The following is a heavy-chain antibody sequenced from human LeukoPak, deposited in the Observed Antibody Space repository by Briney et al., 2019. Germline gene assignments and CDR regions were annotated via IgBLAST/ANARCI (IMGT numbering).Heavy chain of an antibody. D-gene: IGHD6-13*01. V-gene: IGHV4-34*01. CDR1: GGSFSGYY. Sequence: SETLSLTCAVYGGSFSGYYWSWIRQPPGKGLEWIGEINHSGSTNYNPSLKSRVTISVDTSKNQFSLKPSSVTAADTAVYYCASPFSSSWYLNYWGQGTLVTVSS. CDR3: ASPFSSSWYLNY. J-gene: IGHJ4*02. CDR2: INHSGST.